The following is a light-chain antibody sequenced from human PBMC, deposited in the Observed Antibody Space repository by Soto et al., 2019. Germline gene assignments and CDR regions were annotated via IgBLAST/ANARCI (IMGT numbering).Light chain of an antibody. Sequence: EIVLTPSPGTLSFSPVEIATLSCMASQNFGSSYLAWYQQKPGQAPRLLIYGASSRATGIPDRFSGSGSGTDFTLTISRLEPEDFAVYYCQQYGSSLNCGGGTKGAIK. CDR1: QNFGSSY. J-gene: IGKJ4*01. CDR2: GAS. CDR3: QQYGSSLN. V-gene: IGKV3-20*01.